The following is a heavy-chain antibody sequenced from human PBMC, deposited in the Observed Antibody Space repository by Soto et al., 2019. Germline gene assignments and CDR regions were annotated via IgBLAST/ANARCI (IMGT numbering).Heavy chain of an antibody. CDR1: GFTFSSYW. V-gene: IGHV3-7*03. CDR3: ASAALGRDDFWSGYPMVHYYGMDV. CDR2: IKQDGSEK. D-gene: IGHD3-3*01. J-gene: IGHJ6*02. Sequence: EVQLVESGGGLVQPGGSLRLSCAASGFTFSSYWMSWVRQAPGKGLEWVANIKQDGSEKYYVDSVKGRFTISRDNAKNSLYLQMNSLGAEDTAVYYCASAALGRDDFWSGYPMVHYYGMDVWGQGTTVTVSS.